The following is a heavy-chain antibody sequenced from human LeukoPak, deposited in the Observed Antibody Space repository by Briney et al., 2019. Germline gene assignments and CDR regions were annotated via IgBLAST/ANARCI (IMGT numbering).Heavy chain of an antibody. CDR2: IYSGGST. Sequence: GGSLRLSCAASGFAVSSNYMSWVRQAPGNGLEWVSVIYSGGSTYYADSVKGRFTISRDNSKNTLYLQMNSLRAEDTAVYYCAIGYVSWFDPWGQGTLVTVSS. V-gene: IGHV3-66*02. J-gene: IGHJ5*02. D-gene: IGHD3-16*01. CDR3: AIGYVSWFDP. CDR1: GFAVSSNY.